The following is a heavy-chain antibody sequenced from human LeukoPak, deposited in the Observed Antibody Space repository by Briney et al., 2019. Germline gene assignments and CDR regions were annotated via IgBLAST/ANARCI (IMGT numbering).Heavy chain of an antibody. D-gene: IGHD2-2*01. J-gene: IGHJ5*02. CDR3: ERVGQLFGLDP. CDR2: ISSSSSYI. V-gene: IGHV3-21*01. Sequence: GGSLRLSCAASGFTFSSYSMNWVRQAPGKGLEWVSSISSSSSYIYYADSVKGRFTISRDNSKNSLYLQMNILRAEDTAVYYCERVGQLFGLDPWGQGTLVTVSS. CDR1: GFTFSSYS.